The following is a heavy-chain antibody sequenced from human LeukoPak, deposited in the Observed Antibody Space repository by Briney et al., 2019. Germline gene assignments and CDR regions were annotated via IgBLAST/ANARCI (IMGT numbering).Heavy chain of an antibody. D-gene: IGHD2-15*01. J-gene: IGHJ4*02. CDR3: ARKVVGSNFDY. CDR2: INHSGST. V-gene: IGHV4-34*01. Sequence: SETLSLTCAVYGGSFSGYYWSWIRQPPGKGLEWIGEINHSGSTNYNPSLKSRVTISVDTSKNQFSLKLSSVTATDTAVYYCARKVVGSNFDYWGQGTLGTVSS. CDR1: GGSFSGYY.